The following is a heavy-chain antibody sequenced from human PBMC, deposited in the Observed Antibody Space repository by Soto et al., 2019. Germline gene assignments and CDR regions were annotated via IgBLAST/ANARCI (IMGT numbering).Heavy chain of an antibody. D-gene: IGHD6-19*01. Sequence: ESGGGLVQPGRSLRLSCAASGFTFDDYAMHWVRQAPGKGLEWVSGISWNSGSIGYADSVKGRFTISRDNAKNSLYLQMNSLRAEDTALYYCAKGRGIAVAGTRHFDYWGQGTLVTVSS. J-gene: IGHJ4*02. V-gene: IGHV3-9*01. CDR3: AKGRGIAVAGTRHFDY. CDR2: ISWNSGSI. CDR1: GFTFDDYA.